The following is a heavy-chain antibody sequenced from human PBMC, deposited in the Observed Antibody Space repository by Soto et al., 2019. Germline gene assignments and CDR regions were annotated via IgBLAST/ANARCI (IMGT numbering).Heavy chain of an antibody. V-gene: IGHV1-2*04. CDR3: ARDRPGTYYFDY. CDR1: GYTFTGYF. CDR2: INSNNGGT. Sequence: ASVKVSCKASGYTFTGYFMHWVRQAPGQGLEWMGWINSNNGGTNYAQKFQGWVTMTRDTSISTAYMELRRLRSDDTAVYYCARDRPGTYYFDYWGQGALVTVSS. D-gene: IGHD1-26*01. J-gene: IGHJ4*02.